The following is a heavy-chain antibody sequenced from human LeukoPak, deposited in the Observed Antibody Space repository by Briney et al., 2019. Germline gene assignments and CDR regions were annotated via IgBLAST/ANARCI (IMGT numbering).Heavy chain of an antibody. V-gene: IGHV3-23*01. Sequence: ETLSLTCAVYGGSFSGYYWSWVRQAPGKGLEWVSAISGSGGSTYYADSVKGRFTISRDNSKNTLYLQMNSLRAEDTAVYYCARDYNYDFWSGYYSNGMDVWGQGTTVTVSS. J-gene: IGHJ6*02. CDR3: ARDYNYDFWSGYYSNGMDV. D-gene: IGHD3-3*01. CDR1: GGSFSGYY. CDR2: ISGSGGST.